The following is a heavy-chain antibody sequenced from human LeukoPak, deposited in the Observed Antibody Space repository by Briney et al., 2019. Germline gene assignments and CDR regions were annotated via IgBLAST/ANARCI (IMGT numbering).Heavy chain of an antibody. CDR2: INHSGST. D-gene: IGHD5-18*01. CDR1: GGSFSGYY. Sequence: SETLSLTCAVYGGSFSGYYWSWIRQPPGKGLEWIGEINHSGSTIYNPSLKSRVTISVDTSKNQFSLKLSSVTAADTAVYYCARVQRQRWIQLWPQKGYFDYWGQGTLVTVSS. CDR3: ARVQRQRWIQLWPQKGYFDY. V-gene: IGHV4-34*01. J-gene: IGHJ4*02.